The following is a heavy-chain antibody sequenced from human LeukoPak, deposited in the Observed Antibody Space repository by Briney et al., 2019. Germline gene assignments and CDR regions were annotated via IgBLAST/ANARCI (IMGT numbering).Heavy chain of an antibody. Sequence: GGSLRLSCAASGFTFRDYFMSWIRQAPGKGLVWVAYTNTAGNTIYYADSMKGRFTISRDNAKNSLYLQMNTLRAEDTAVYYCARATYDSSAVDAFDIWAKGQWSPSLQ. CDR1: GFTFRDYF. J-gene: IGHJ3*02. V-gene: IGHV3-11*01. CDR2: TNTAGNTI. D-gene: IGHD3-22*01. CDR3: ARATYDSSAVDAFDI.